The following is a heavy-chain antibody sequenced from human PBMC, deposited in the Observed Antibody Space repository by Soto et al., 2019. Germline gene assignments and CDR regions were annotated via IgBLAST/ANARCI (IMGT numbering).Heavy chain of an antibody. D-gene: IGHD5-18*01. J-gene: IGHJ6*02. CDR3: ARDRGYSYGLYGMEV. V-gene: IGHV4-59*01. CDR1: GGSIKNYY. Sequence: SETLSLTCTVSGGSIKNYYWSWIRQPPGKGLEWIAYIHDSGSTNYNPSLKSRVTISVDSSKNQFSLKLTSVTAADTAVYYCARDRGYSYGLYGMEVWGQGTTVTVS. CDR2: IHDSGST.